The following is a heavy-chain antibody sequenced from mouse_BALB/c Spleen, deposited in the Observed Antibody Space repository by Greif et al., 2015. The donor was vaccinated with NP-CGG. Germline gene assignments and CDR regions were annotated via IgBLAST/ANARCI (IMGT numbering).Heavy chain of an antibody. D-gene: IGHD2-2*01. Sequence: EVKLMESGGGLVKPGGSLKLSCAASGFTFSSYAMSWVRQTPEKRLEWVASISSGGSTYYPDSVKGRFTISRDNARNILYLQMSSLRSEDTAMYYCASEIYYGYPPFAYWGQGTLVTVSA. J-gene: IGHJ3*01. CDR2: ISSGGST. CDR3: ASEIYYGYPPFAY. CDR1: GFTFSSYA. V-gene: IGHV5-6-5*01.